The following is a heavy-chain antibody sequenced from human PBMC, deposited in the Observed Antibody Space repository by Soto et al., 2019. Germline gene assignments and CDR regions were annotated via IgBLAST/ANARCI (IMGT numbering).Heavy chain of an antibody. J-gene: IGHJ6*02. V-gene: IGHV1-69*01. D-gene: IGHD3-22*01. CDR3: AREPYYYDSSGPATINV. CDR2: IIPIFGTA. CDR1: GGTFSSYA. Sequence: QVQLVQSGAEVKKPGSSVKVSCKASGGTFSSYAISWVRQAPGQGLEWMGGIIPIFGTANYAQKFQGRVTITADESTSTAYMELSSLRSEDTAVYYCAREPYYYDSSGPATINVWGQGTTVTVSS.